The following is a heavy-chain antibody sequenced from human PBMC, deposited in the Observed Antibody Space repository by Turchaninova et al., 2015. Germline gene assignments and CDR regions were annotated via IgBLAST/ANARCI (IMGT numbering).Heavy chain of an antibody. D-gene: IGHD2-2*01. CDR3: TRDPHALDY. Sequence: EVQLVESGGGLVQPGGSLRLSCAASGFTFNNHSMNWVRQAPGKGLEWVAYSGKTGTIYYADSVKGRFIISRDNAKNSLFLQMNSLRAEDTAVYYCTRDPHALDYWGQGTLVTVSS. CDR1: GFTFNNHS. CDR2: SGKTGTI. J-gene: IGHJ4*02. V-gene: IGHV3-48*04.